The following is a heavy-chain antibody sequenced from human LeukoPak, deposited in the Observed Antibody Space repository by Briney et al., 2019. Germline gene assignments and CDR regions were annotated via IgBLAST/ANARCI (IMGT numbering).Heavy chain of an antibody. D-gene: IGHD3-10*01. CDR2: INPDSGAT. CDR1: GYTFTGNY. V-gene: IGHV1-2*02. Sequence: ASVKVSCKASGYTFTGNYMHWVRQAPGQGLEWMGWINPDSGATDYAQGFQGRVTLTSDTSVSTAYMELSSLKSDDTAVYFCAREIWFFDSWGQGTLVTVSS. CDR3: AREIWFFDS. J-gene: IGHJ4*02.